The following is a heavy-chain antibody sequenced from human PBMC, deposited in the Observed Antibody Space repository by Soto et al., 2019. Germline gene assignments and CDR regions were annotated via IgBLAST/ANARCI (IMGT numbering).Heavy chain of an antibody. CDR1: GFTFSDYY. D-gene: IGHD6-19*01. J-gene: IGHJ4*02. CDR2: ISCGGSTI. CDR3: ARDHESSGLADY. V-gene: IGHV3-11*01. Sequence: GGTLSLSCAASGFTFSDYYMSWIRQGPGKGLEWVSYISCGGSTIYYAAPVKSRFTISRDNAKNSLYLQMNSLRAEDTAVYYCARDHESSGLADYWGQGTLVTVSS.